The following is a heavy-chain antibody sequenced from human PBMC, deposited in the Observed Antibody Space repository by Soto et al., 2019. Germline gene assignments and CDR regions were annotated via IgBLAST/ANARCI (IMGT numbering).Heavy chain of an antibody. CDR2: ISYDGSNK. CDR1: GFTFSSYA. J-gene: IGHJ4*02. Sequence: GGSLRFSCAASGFTFSSYAMHWVRQAPGKGLEWVAVISYDGSNKYYADSVKGRFTISRDNSKNTLYLQMNSLRAEDTAVYYCARDSGSYYSPTFDYWGQGTLVTVSS. V-gene: IGHV3-30-3*01. CDR3: ARDSGSYYSPTFDY. D-gene: IGHD1-26*01.